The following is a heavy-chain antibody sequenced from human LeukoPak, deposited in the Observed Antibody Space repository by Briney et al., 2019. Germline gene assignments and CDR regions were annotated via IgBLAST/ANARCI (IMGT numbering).Heavy chain of an antibody. D-gene: IGHD6-13*01. CDR3: ARGYGVKVSSSWYRTRMNWFDP. V-gene: IGHV4-34*01. CDR1: GGSFSGYY. CDR2: INHSGST. Sequence: TSETLSLTCAVYGGSFSGYYWSRIRQPPGKGLEWIGEINHSGSTNYNPSLKSRVTISVDTSKNQFSLKLSSVTAADTAVYYCARGYGVKVSSSWYRTRMNWFDPWGQGTLVTVSS. J-gene: IGHJ5*02.